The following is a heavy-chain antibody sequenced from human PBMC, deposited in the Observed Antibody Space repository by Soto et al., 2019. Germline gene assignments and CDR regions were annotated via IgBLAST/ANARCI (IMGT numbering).Heavy chain of an antibody. CDR2: ISGNGGTT. CDR3: GESMIRGAIGIG. D-gene: IGHD3-10*01. J-gene: IGHJ4*02. Sequence: EVQLLQSGGGLVQPGGSLRLSCVGSGFTFGSYPMTWVRQAPGKGLEWVSGISGNGGTTYYADSVKGRFTISRDNSKDTLYLQMSRLRAEDTAIYYCGESMIRGAIGIGWGQGALVTVSS. V-gene: IGHV3-23*01. CDR1: GFTFGSYP.